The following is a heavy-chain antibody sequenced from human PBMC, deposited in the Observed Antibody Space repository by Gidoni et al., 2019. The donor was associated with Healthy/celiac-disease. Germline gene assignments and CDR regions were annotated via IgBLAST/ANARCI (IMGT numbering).Heavy chain of an antibody. D-gene: IGHD4-4*01. J-gene: IGHJ3*02. V-gene: IGHV3-53*02. Sequence: EVQLVETGGGLTQPGGSLRLSCAASVFPVSSNYMSWVRQAPVNGLEWVSGIYSGCSTYYADSVKGRLTISRDNAKNTLYLQMNSLRAEDTAVYYCARGKATAYSNDAFDIWGQGTMVTVSS. CDR1: VFPVSSNY. CDR3: ARGKATAYSNDAFDI. CDR2: IYSGCST.